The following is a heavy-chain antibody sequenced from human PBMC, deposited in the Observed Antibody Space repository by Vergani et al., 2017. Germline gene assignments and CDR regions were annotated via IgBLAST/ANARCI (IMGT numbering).Heavy chain of an antibody. D-gene: IGHD3-10*01. CDR1: GYTFTSYD. J-gene: IGHJ4*02. CDR2: MNPNSGNT. V-gene: IGHV1-8*01. CDR3: ERCRWSYRGFDY. Sequence: QVQLVQSGAEVKKPGASVKVSCKASGYTFTSYDINWVRQATGQGLEWMGWMNPNSGNTGYAQKVQGRVTMTRNTSISTAYMELSSLRSEDTAVYYCERCRWSYRGFDYWGQGPLVIVSS.